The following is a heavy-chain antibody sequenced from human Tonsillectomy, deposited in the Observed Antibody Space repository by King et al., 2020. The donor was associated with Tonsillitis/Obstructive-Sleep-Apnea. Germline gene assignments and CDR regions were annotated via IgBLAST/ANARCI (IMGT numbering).Heavy chain of an antibody. CDR3: ARDHDPYYDFWSGYLAPIDY. J-gene: IGHJ4*02. V-gene: IGHV3-7*04. CDR2: IKQDGSEK. CDR1: GFTFSSYW. D-gene: IGHD3-3*01. Sequence: VQLVESGGGLVQPGGSLRLSCAASGFTFSSYWMSWVRQAPGKGLEWVANIKQDGSEKYYVDSVKGRFTISRDNAKNSLYLQMNSLRAEDTAVYYCARDHDPYYDFWSGYLAPIDYWGQGTLVTVSS.